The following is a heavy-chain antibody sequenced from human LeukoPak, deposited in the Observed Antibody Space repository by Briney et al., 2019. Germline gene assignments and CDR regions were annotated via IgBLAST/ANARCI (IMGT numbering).Heavy chain of an antibody. Sequence: GGSLRLSCAASGFTFSGYWMSWVRQAPGKGLEWVANIKKDGSEKYNVDSVKGRFTISRDNANNSLYLQMNSLRAEDTAVYYCVRESKGRSKIDYWGQGTLVTVSS. CDR1: GFTFSGYW. CDR2: IKKDGSEK. J-gene: IGHJ4*02. V-gene: IGHV3-7*01. D-gene: IGHD4-17*01. CDR3: VRESKGRSKIDY.